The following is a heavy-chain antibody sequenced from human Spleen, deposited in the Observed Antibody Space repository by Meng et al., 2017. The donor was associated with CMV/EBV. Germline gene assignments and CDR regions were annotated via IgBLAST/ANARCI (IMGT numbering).Heavy chain of an antibody. V-gene: IGHV3-30*02. J-gene: IGHJ6*02. CDR3: AKDRGGTWGYGKDV. CDR1: LFTFSKYG. D-gene: IGHD3-16*01. Sequence: GESLKISCTASLFTFSKYGMHWVRQAPGKGLEWVALIQSDGSNENYADSVKGRFTISRDNSENTLFVQMNNLRPEDSAVYYCAKDRGGTWGYGKDVWGQGTMVTVSS. CDR2: IQSDGSNE.